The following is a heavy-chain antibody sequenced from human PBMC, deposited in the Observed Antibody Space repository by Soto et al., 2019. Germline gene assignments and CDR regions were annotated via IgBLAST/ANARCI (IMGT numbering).Heavy chain of an antibody. CDR2: IYYSGST. Sequence: PSETLSLTCTVSGGSISSYYWSWIRQPPGKGLEWIGYIYYSGSTNYNPSLKSRVTISVDTSKNQFSLKLSSVTAADTAVYYCARHWTDIVVVPAAPYYYYGMDVWGQGTTVTVSS. V-gene: IGHV4-59*08. D-gene: IGHD2-2*01. J-gene: IGHJ6*02. CDR1: GGSISSYY. CDR3: ARHWTDIVVVPAAPYYYYGMDV.